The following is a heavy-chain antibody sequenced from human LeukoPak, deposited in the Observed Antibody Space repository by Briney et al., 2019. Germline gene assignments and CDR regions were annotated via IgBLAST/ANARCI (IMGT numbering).Heavy chain of an antibody. D-gene: IGHD4-23*01. CDR1: GFTFSSYE. CDR3: ARVRTTVVTSPWYFDL. V-gene: IGHV3-48*03. J-gene: IGHJ2*01. Sequence: GGSLRLSCAASGFTFSSYEMSWVRQAPGKGLEWVSYISSSGSTIYYADSVKGRFTISRDNAKNSLYLQMNSLRAEDTAVYYCARVRTTVVTSPWYFDLWGRGTLVTVSS. CDR2: ISSSGSTI.